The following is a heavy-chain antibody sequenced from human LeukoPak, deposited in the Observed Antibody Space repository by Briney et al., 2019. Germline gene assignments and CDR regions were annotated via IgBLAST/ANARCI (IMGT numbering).Heavy chain of an antibody. CDR2: IYHNGST. Sequence: SETLSLTRTVSGYSISSGYYWGWIRPPPGKGLEWIGSIYHNGSTYYNPSLKSRVTISVDTSKNQFSLKLSSVTAADTAVYYCASLDCSSTSCYTPDYWGQGTLVTVSS. V-gene: IGHV4-38-2*02. CDR3: ASLDCSSTSCYTPDY. J-gene: IGHJ4*02. CDR1: GYSISSGYY. D-gene: IGHD2-2*02.